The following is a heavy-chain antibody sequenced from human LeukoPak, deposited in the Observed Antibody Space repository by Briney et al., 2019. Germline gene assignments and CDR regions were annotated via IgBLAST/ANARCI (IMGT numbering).Heavy chain of an antibody. CDR2: INHSGST. V-gene: IGHV4-34*01. CDR3: ARDPPYSYYGMDV. CDR1: GGSFSGYY. Sequence: SETLSLTCAVYGGSFSGYYWSWIRQPPGKGLEWIGEINHSGSTNYNPSLKSRVTISVDTSKNQFSLKLNSVTPEDTAVYYCARDPPYSYYGMDVWGQGTTVTVSS. J-gene: IGHJ6*02.